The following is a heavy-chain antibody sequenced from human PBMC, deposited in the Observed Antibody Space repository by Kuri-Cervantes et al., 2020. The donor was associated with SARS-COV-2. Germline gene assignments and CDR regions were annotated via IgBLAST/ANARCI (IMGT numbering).Heavy chain of an antibody. CDR2: ISSNGDST. D-gene: IGHD3-3*01. CDR1: GFTFSNYA. CDR3: ARVSRSGYLDY. V-gene: IGHV3-64*02. Sequence: GESLKISCAASGFTFSNYAMYWVRQAPGKGLEYVSAISSNGDSTYYADSMKGRFTMSRDNSKNTLYLQMGSLRAEDMAVYYCARVSRSGYLDYWGQGTLVTVSS. J-gene: IGHJ4*02.